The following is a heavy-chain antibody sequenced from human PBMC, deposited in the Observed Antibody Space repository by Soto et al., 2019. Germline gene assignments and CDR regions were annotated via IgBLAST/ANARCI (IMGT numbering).Heavy chain of an antibody. CDR2: INHSGST. J-gene: IGHJ4*02. CDR3: ARLESVVVVVAASRQEGTEY. CDR1: GGSFSGYY. V-gene: IGHV4-34*01. D-gene: IGHD2-15*01. Sequence: PSETLSLTCAVYGGSFSGYYWSWIRQPPGKGLEWIGEINHSGSTNYNPSLKSRVIISVDTSKNQFSLKLSSVTAADTAVYYCARLESVVVVVAASRQEGTEYWGQGTLVTVSS.